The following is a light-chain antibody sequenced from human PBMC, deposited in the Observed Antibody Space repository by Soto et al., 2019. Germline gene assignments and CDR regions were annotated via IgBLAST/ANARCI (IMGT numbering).Light chain of an antibody. J-gene: IGKJ1*01. CDR3: QQSDSTPRT. V-gene: IGKV1-39*01. CDR1: QSISSN. CDR2: AAS. Sequence: DIQMTQSPSSLSASVGDRVTITCRASQSISSNLNWYQQKPGKAPKLLIYAASSLQSGVPSRFSGSGSGTDCTLTISSLQPEDFATYYCQQSDSTPRTFGQGTKVEIK.